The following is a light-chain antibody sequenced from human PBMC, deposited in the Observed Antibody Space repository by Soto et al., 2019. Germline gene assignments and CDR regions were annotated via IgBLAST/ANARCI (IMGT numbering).Light chain of an antibody. Sequence: QSVLTQPPSAAGCGGQSVTISCTGTSSDVGAYNYVSWYQQHPGKVPKLIIYEVTKRPSGVPDRFSASKSGNTASLTVSGLQAEDEADYYCSSHGGANNFYVFGTGTKVTVL. J-gene: IGLJ1*01. V-gene: IGLV2-8*01. CDR2: EVT. CDR3: SSHGGANNFYV. CDR1: SSDVGAYNY.